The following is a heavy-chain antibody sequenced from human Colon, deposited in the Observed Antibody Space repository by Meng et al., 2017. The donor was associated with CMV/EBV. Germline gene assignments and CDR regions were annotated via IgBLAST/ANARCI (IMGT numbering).Heavy chain of an antibody. CDR1: EGTFGTYT. CDR3: ARGYTSTWFDS. D-gene: IGHD5-24*01. J-gene: IGHJ5*01. V-gene: IGHV1-69*08. CDR2: IIPILQRA. Sequence: CEVSEGTFGTYTITWVRQAPGQGLEWMGRIIPILQRANYTQKFLGRVTITADKSTTTSYMELSSLRFDDTAVYYCARGYTSTWFDSWGQGTVVTVSS.